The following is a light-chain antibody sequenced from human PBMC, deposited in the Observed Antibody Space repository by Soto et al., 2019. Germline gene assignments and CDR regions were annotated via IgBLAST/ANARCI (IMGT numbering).Light chain of an antibody. CDR2: GAS. Sequence: AIQLTQSPSSLSASVGDRVTITCRASQGISGVLAWYQQKPGKPPKLLISGASSLQSGVPSRFSDSASGTDGTLTSTSLQPEEFATYFCQHFNSYPPTFGGGTEVEIK. CDR3: QHFNSYPPT. V-gene: IGKV1-13*02. CDR1: QGISGV. J-gene: IGKJ4*01.